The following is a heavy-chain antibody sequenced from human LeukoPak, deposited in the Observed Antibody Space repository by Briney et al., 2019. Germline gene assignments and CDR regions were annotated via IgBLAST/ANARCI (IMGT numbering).Heavy chain of an antibody. Sequence: PSETLSLTCTVSGGSISTYYWSWIRQPPGKGLEWIGYIHYSGNTNYNRSLRSRVTISLDTSKNQFSLKLTSVTAADTAVYYCARDLGGVGATHFDYWGQGTLVTVSS. J-gene: IGHJ4*02. CDR1: GGSISTYY. D-gene: IGHD1-26*01. V-gene: IGHV4-59*01. CDR3: ARDLGGVGATHFDY. CDR2: IHYSGNT.